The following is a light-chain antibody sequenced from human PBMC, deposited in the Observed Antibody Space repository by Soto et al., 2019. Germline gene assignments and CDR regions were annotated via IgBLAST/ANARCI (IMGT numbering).Light chain of an antibody. CDR3: RQYNSYPWT. CDR2: DAS. V-gene: IGKV1-5*01. Sequence: GATVTITCRASQSISSWLAWYQQKPGKAAKLLIYDASSWESGVPSTFTGSRSGTEFTLPISSLQPDDFSTYYCRQYNSYPWTFGQGTKVEIK. CDR1: QSISSW. J-gene: IGKJ1*01.